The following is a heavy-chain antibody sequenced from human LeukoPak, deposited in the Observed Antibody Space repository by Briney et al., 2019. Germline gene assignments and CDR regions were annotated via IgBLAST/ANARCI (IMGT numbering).Heavy chain of an antibody. V-gene: IGHV4-59*01. CDR1: GGSISSYY. CDR2: IYYSGST. Sequence: SSETLSLTCTVSGGSISSYYWSWIRRPPGKGLEWIGYIYYSGSTNYNPSLKSRVTISVDTSKNQFSLKLSSVTAADTAVYYCARGDVDTAMVSGYYYYGMDVWGQGTTVTVSS. J-gene: IGHJ6*02. CDR3: ARGDVDTAMVSGYYYYGMDV. D-gene: IGHD5-18*01.